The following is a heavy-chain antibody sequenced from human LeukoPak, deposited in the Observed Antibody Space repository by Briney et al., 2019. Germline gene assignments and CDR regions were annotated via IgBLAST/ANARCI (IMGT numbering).Heavy chain of an antibody. V-gene: IGHV1-8*03. CDR3: SRIGRGNWFDP. CDR1: GYTFATYD. J-gene: IGHJ5*02. D-gene: IGHD1-26*01. Sequence: ASVKVSCKASGYTFATYDINWVRQAPGQGLEWMGWMDPNTGHTGYGEKFQGRVSITGNTSLGTAYMELTSLTSEDTAVYYCSRIGRGNWFDPWGQGTLVTASS. CDR2: MDPNTGHT.